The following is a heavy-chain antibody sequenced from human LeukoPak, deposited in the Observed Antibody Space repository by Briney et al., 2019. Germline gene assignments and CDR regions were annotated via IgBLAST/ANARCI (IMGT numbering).Heavy chain of an antibody. Sequence: GGSLRLSCAASAFTFSSYGMHWVRQAPGKGLEWVSFIRFDGSNKFYADSVKGRFTISRDNSKNTLYLQMNSLRVEDTAVYYCAKGERGYCSSTTCYAVDWGQGTLVTVSS. CDR3: AKGERGYCSSTTCYAVD. D-gene: IGHD2-2*01. V-gene: IGHV3-30*02. J-gene: IGHJ4*02. CDR2: IRFDGSNK. CDR1: AFTFSSYG.